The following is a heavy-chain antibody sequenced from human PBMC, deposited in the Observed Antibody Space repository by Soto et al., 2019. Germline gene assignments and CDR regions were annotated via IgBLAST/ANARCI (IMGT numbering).Heavy chain of an antibody. V-gene: IGHV3-23*01. J-gene: IGHJ4*02. D-gene: IGHD2-8*01. CDR1: GFSYSSYA. CDR3: VRSVTLYDEADY. CDR2: ISGGGGDT. Sequence: GGSLRLSCAASGFSYSSYALSWVRQAPGKGLEWVSSISGGGGDTSYADSVRGRFTISRDNSRYTLYLQMNSLRADDAAVYYSVRSVTLYDEADYWAQGALVTVSS.